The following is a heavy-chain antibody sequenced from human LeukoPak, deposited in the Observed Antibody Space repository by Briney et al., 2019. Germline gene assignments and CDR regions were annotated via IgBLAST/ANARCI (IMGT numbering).Heavy chain of an antibody. V-gene: IGHV3-43*02. CDR2: ISGDGSNT. CDR1: GFTFDDYA. J-gene: IGHJ4*02. Sequence: GGSLRLSCAASGFTFDDYAMHWGRQAPGKGLEWVSLISGDGSNTYYADSVKGRFTISRDNSKNSLYLQMNSLRIEDTAFYYCAKDRKDWGLFDYWGQGTLVTVSS. D-gene: IGHD7-27*01. CDR3: AKDRKDWGLFDY.